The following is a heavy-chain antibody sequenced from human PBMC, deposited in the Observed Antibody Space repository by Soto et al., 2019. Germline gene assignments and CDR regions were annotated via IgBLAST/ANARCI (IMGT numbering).Heavy chain of an antibody. CDR1: GYTFTSYG. J-gene: IGHJ4*02. CDR2: ISAYNGNT. D-gene: IGHD3-16*02. Sequence: QVQLVQSGAEVKKPGASVKVSCKASGYTFTSYGISWVRQAPGQGLEWMGWISAYNGNTNYAQKLQGRVTMTTDTSTSTAYMELRSLRSDDTAVYYCARDWDDYVWGSYRFSPYFGFWGQGTLVTVSS. V-gene: IGHV1-18*04. CDR3: ARDWDDYVWGSYRFSPYFGF.